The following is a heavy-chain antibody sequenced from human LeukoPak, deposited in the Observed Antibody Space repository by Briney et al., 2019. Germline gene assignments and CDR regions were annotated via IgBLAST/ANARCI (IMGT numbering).Heavy chain of an antibody. J-gene: IGHJ4*02. CDR1: GYTFTSYW. D-gene: IGHD2-2*01. V-gene: IGHV5-51*01. CDR2: ISPSDSDT. CDR3: ARRGCSSISCSPCFFDY. Sequence: GESLKISCKGSGYTFTSYWIGWVRQMPGQGLEWMGIISPSDSDTTYSPSFQGQVTISADKSISTAYLQWSSLKASDTAIYYCARRGCSSISCSPCFFDYWGQGILVTVSS.